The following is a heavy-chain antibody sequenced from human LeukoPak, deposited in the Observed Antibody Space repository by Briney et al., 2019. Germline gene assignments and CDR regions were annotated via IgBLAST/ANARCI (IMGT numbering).Heavy chain of an antibody. CDR1: GFTFSTYA. D-gene: IGHD1-14*01. V-gene: IGHV3-23*01. J-gene: IGHJ4*02. Sequence: GGSLRLSCAASGFTFSTYAMNWVRQAPGKGLEWVSVISGSGGSTYYADSVKGRFTISRANFKNTLYLQMNSLRAEDTAVYYCAKDRGINGTPQHYWGQGTLVTVSS. CDR2: ISGSGGST. CDR3: AKDRGINGTPQHY.